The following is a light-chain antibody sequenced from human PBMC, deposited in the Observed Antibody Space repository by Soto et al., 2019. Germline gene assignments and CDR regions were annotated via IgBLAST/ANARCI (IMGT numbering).Light chain of an antibody. Sequence: QTLLTHPASVSGSPGQSITIPCTGTNKDVGGHNYVSWHQHYPGKAPKLMIYEVTHRPSGVSNRFSGSKSGNTASLTISGLQAEEEADYYCSSYLAGGLYVFGTGTKVSGL. CDR1: NKDVGGHNY. CDR2: EVT. CDR3: SSYLAGGLYV. J-gene: IGLJ1*01. V-gene: IGLV2-14*01.